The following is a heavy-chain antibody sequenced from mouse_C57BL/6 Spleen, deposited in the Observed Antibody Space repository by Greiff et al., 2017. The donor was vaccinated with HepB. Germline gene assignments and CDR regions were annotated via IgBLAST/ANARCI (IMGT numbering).Heavy chain of an antibody. CDR1: GYTFTSYW. CDR3: ARDTSSFDY. J-gene: IGHJ2*01. V-gene: IGHV1-50*01. Sequence: QVQLQQPGAELVKPGASVKLSCKASGYTFTSYWMQWVKQRPGQGLERIGEIDPSDSYTNYNQKFKGKATLTVDTSSSTAYMQLSSLTSEDSAVYYCARDTSSFDYWGQGTTLTVSS. CDR2: IDPSDSYT.